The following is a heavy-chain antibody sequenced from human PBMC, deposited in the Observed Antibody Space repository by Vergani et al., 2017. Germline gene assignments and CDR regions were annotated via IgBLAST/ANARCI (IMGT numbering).Heavy chain of an antibody. D-gene: IGHD6-13*01. CDR2: ISSSGSTI. CDR3: ARDRQLVSGPYYYYGMDV. Sequence: VQLVESGGGVVQPGRSLRLSCAASGFTFSSYEMNWVRQAPGKGLEWVSYISSSGSTIYYADSVKGRFTISRDNAKNSLYLQMNSLRAEDTAVYYCARDRQLVSGPYYYYGMDVWGQGTTVTVSS. V-gene: IGHV3-48*03. CDR1: GFTFSSYE. J-gene: IGHJ6*02.